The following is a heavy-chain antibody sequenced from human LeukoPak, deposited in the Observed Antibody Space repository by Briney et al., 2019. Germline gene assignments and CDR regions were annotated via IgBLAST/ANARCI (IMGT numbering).Heavy chain of an antibody. CDR1: GGSISSGGYS. V-gene: IGHV4-30-4*07. Sequence: SETLSLTCAVSGGSISSGGYSWSWIRQPPGKGLEWIGYIYYSGSTYYADSVKGRFTISRDNSKNTLYLQMNSLRAEDTAVYYCARVGTLWFGELFARDYWGQGTLVTVSS. D-gene: IGHD3-10*01. CDR3: ARVGTLWFGELFARDY. CDR2: IYYSGST. J-gene: IGHJ4*02.